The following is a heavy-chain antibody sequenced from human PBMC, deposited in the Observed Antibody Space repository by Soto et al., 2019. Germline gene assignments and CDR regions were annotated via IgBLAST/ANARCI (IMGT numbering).Heavy chain of an antibody. CDR2: ISYDGSNK. CDR3: AKDRGVVVVAAIGGYFDL. Sequence: ASGFTFSSYGMHWVRQAPGKGLEWVAVISYDGSNKYYADSVKGRFTISRDNSKNTLYLQMNSLRAEDTAVYYCAKDRGVVVVAAIGGYFDLWGRGTLVTVSS. V-gene: IGHV3-30*18. D-gene: IGHD2-15*01. CDR1: GFTFSSYG. J-gene: IGHJ2*01.